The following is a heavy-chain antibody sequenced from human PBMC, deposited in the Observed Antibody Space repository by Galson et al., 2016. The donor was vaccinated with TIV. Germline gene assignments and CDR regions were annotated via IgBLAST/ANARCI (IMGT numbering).Heavy chain of an antibody. CDR2: VDPEDGKT. CDR1: GYNFTDYY. J-gene: IGHJ6*02. Sequence: VKVSCKVSGYNFTDYYLHWMQQAPGKGFEWMGHVDPEDGKTKYAAKFQGRVTMTADTSTDTAYMELSSLRSEDTAIYYCTTVRLRGTGGMDVWGQGTTV. V-gene: IGHV1-69-2*01. CDR3: TTVRLRGTGGMDV. D-gene: IGHD2-8*02.